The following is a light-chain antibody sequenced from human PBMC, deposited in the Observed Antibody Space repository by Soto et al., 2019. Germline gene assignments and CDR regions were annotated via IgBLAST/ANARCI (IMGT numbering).Light chain of an antibody. V-gene: IGKV3-20*01. CDR1: QSVSGSY. CDR3: QQYGSSPWT. CDR2: GAS. Sequence: EIVLTQSPGTLSLSPGERATLSCRASQSVSGSYLAWYQQKPGQAPRLLIYGASSRATGIPDRFSGSGYGTDFTLTISRLEPEDFAVYYCQQYGSSPWTFGQGTKVDIK. J-gene: IGKJ1*01.